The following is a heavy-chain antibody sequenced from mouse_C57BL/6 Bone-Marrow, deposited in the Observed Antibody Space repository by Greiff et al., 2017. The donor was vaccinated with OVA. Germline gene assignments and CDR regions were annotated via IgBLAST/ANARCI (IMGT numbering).Heavy chain of an antibody. Sequence: EVKVEESGEGLVKPGGSLKLSCAASGFTFSSYAMSWVRQTPEKRLEWVAYISSGGDYIYYADTVKGRFTISRDNARNTLYLQMSSLKSEDTAMYYCTRVDYGNRVYAMDYWGQGTSVTVSS. V-gene: IGHV5-9-1*02. CDR3: TRVDYGNRVYAMDY. D-gene: IGHD2-1*01. CDR1: GFTFSSYA. J-gene: IGHJ4*01. CDR2: ISSGGDYI.